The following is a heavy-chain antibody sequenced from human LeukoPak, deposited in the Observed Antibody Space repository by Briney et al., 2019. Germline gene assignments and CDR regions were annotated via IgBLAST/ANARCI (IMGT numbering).Heavy chain of an antibody. J-gene: IGHJ4*02. CDR2: ISSSSSYI. D-gene: IGHD7-27*01. V-gene: IGHV3-21*01. CDR1: GFTFSSYS. CDR3: AREITGDLRGA. Sequence: GGSLRLSCAASGFTFSSYSMNWVRQAPGKGLEWVSSISSSSSYIYYADSVKGRFTISRDNAKNSLYLQMNSLRAEDTAVYYCAREITGDLRGAWGQGTLVTVSS.